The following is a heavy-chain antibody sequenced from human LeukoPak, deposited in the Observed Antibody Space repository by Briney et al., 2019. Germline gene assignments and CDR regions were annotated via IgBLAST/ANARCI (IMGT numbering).Heavy chain of an antibody. V-gene: IGHV4-34*01. D-gene: IGHD1-26*01. CDR3: ARLSYPLYYFDY. CDR1: GGSFSGYY. CDR2: INHSGST. J-gene: IGHJ4*02. Sequence: SETLSLTCAVYGGSFSGYYWSWIRQPPGKGLEWIGEINHSGSTNYNPSLKSRVTISVDKSKNQFSLKLSSVTAADTAVYYCARLSYPLYYFDYWGQGTLVTVSS.